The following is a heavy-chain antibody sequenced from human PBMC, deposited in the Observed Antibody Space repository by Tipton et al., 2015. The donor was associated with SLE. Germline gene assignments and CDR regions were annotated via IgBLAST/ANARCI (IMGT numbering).Heavy chain of an antibody. Sequence: QSGAEVKKPGASVKVSCKASGYTFTRYGVTWVRQAPGQGLEWMGCINAHNGDTNYAQKFQGRVIMTTDTSTSTVYMELRSLRSDGTAVYDCARGIDWLTCFDYWGQGTLVPVSS. V-gene: IGHV1-18*01. CDR2: INAHNGDT. CDR3: ARGIDWLTCFDY. J-gene: IGHJ4*02. CDR1: GYTFTRYG. D-gene: IGHD3-9*01.